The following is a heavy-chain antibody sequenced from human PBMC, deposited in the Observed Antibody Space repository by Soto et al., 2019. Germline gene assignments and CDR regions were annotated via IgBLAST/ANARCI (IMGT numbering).Heavy chain of an antibody. CDR1: GVTFSSYS. CDR2: ISATGGST. J-gene: IGHJ4*02. V-gene: IGHV3-23*01. CDR3: AKDRLAGNFDY. Sequence: PGGSLRLSCAASGVTFSSYSMNWVRQAPGKGLEWVATISATGGSTYYADSVKGRFTISRDNSKNTLYLQMNGLRVEDTAVYYCAKDRLAGNFDYWGQGTQVTVSS.